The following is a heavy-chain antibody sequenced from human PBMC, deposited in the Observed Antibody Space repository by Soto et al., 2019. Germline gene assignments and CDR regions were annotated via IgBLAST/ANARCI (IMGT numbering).Heavy chain of an antibody. Sequence: QVQLVQSGAEVKKPGASVKVSCKASGYTFTSYAMHWVRQAPGQRLEWMGWINAGNGNTKYSQKFQGRVSITRDTSASTAYMELSSLRSEDTAVYYCARDPPYYDILTGYYGMFDYWGQGTLVTVSS. CDR3: ARDPPYYDILTGYYGMFDY. J-gene: IGHJ4*02. CDR1: GYTFTSYA. CDR2: INAGNGNT. D-gene: IGHD3-9*01. V-gene: IGHV1-3*01.